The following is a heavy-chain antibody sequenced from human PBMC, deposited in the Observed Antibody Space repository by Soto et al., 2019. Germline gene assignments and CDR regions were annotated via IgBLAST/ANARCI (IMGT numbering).Heavy chain of an antibody. D-gene: IGHD6-6*01. CDR3: ASYGIDSSSPFDY. CDR1: GGSISSYY. V-gene: IGHV4-59*01. Sequence: PSETLSLTCTVSGGSISSYYWSWIRQPPGKGLEWIGYIYYSGSTNYNPSLKSRVAISVDTSKNQFSLKLSSVTAADTAVYYCASYGIDSSSPFDYWGQGTLVTVSS. J-gene: IGHJ4*02. CDR2: IYYSGST.